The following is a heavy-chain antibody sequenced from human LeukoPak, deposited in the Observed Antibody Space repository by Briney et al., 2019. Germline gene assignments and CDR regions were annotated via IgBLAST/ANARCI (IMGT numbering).Heavy chain of an antibody. D-gene: IGHD2-2*01. Sequence: GRSLRLSCAASGFTFSDYYMSWIRQAPGKGLEWVSYISSSGDTIYYADSVKGRFTISRDHAKNSPYLQMNSLRAEDTAVYYCAKRPGYCSSTSCYGDAFDIWGQGTMVTVSS. J-gene: IGHJ3*02. V-gene: IGHV3-11*04. CDR3: AKRPGYCSSTSCYGDAFDI. CDR1: GFTFSDYY. CDR2: ISSSGDTI.